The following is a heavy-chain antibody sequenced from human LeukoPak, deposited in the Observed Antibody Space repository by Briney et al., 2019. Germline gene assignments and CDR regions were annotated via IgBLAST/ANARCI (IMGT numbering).Heavy chain of an antibody. CDR3: ARESWSHAFDI. Sequence: SETLSLTCTVSGGSISSYYWSWIRQPPGKGLEWIGYIYYSGSTNYNPSPKSRVTISVDTSKNQFSLKLSSVTAADTAVYYCARESWSHAFDIWGQGTMVTVSS. CDR2: IYYSGST. D-gene: IGHD6-13*01. J-gene: IGHJ3*02. CDR1: GGSISSYY. V-gene: IGHV4-59*01.